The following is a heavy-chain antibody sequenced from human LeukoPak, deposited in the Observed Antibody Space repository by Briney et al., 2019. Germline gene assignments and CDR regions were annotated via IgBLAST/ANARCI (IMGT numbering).Heavy chain of an antibody. Sequence: GRSLRLSCAASGFTFDDYAMHWVRQAPGKGLDWLSGISWNSNSMGYADSVKGRFTISRDNAKNSLFLQMNSLRAEDTALYYCVGSSSSSSWYAYGMDVWGQGTTVTVSS. CDR3: VGSSSSSSWYAYGMDV. D-gene: IGHD6-13*01. V-gene: IGHV3-9*01. CDR1: GFTFDDYA. J-gene: IGHJ6*02. CDR2: ISWNSNSM.